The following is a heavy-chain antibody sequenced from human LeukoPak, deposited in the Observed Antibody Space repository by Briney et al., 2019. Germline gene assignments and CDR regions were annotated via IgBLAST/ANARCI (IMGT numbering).Heavy chain of an antibody. CDR2: IWYDGSNK. Sequence: PGGSLRLSCAASGFTFSSYGMHWVRQAPGKGLEWVAVIWYDGSNKYYADSVKGRFTISRDNSKNTLYLQMNSLRAEDTAVYYCARELGYCSGGSCYCDRWGRPDPTFDYWGQGTLVTVSS. D-gene: IGHD2-15*01. J-gene: IGHJ4*02. CDR1: GFTFSSYG. V-gene: IGHV3-33*01. CDR3: ARELGYCSGGSCYCDRWGRPDPTFDY.